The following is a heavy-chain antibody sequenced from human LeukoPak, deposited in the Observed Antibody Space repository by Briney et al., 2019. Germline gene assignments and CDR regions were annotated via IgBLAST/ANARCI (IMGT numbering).Heavy chain of an antibody. CDR2: TSGTGYSI. CDR3: ARTRKSGSGYFQH. CDR1: GFTFSSYA. D-gene: IGHD3-10*01. V-gene: IGHV3-23*01. J-gene: IGHJ1*01. Sequence: SGGSLRLSCAASGFTFSSYAMGWVRQAPVRGLEWVSATSGTGYSIYYADPVKGRFTISRDNAKNSLYLQLNSLRAEDTAVYYCARTRKSGSGYFQHWGQGTLVTVSS.